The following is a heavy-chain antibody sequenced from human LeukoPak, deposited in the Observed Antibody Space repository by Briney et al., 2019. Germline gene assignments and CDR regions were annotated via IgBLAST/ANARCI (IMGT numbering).Heavy chain of an antibody. CDR1: GFTFSNYW. D-gene: IGHD6-13*01. J-gene: IGHJ4*02. V-gene: IGHV3-7*01. CDR3: ARWDSNIAASGYKY. Sequence: GGSLRLSCVASGFTFSNYWMSWVRQAPGKGLQWVANIKSDGSDKYYADSVKGRFTISRDNAKNSLYLEMNSLRTEDTAVYYCARWDSNIAASGYKYWGQGSLVTVSA. CDR2: IKSDGSDK.